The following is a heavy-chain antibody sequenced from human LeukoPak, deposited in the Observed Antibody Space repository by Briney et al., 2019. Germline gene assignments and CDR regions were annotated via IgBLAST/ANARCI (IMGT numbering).Heavy chain of an antibody. CDR1: GGSISSYY. V-gene: IGHV4-59*08. D-gene: IGHD4-23*01. J-gene: IGHJ4*02. Sequence: PSETLSLTCTVSGGSISSYYWSWIRQPPGKGLEWIGYIFYAGSTNYNPSLKSRVTIAVDPSKNQFSLKLSSVTAADTAVYYCARHYGGNPEDYFDYWGQGTLVTVSS. CDR3: ARHYGGNPEDYFDY. CDR2: IFYAGST.